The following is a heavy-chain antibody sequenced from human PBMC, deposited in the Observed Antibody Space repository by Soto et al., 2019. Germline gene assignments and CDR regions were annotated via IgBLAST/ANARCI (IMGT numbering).Heavy chain of an antibody. CDR3: AREVAMAGMDV. CDR1: GGSISSGGYY. Sequence: QVQLQESGPGLVKPSQTLSLTCTVSGGSISSGGYYWSWIRQHPGKGLEWIGYIYDSGSTYYNPSLESRVTISVDRSKNQFALTLSSVTAADTAVYYCAREVAMAGMDVWGQGTTVTVSS. J-gene: IGHJ6*02. V-gene: IGHV4-31*03. CDR2: IYDSGST.